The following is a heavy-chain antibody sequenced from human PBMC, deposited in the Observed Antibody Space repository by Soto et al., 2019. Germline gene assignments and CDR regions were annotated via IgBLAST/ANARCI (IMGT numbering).Heavy chain of an antibody. CDR2: IRSNAYGGTT. J-gene: IGHJ4*02. V-gene: IGHV3-49*03. D-gene: IGHD3-22*01. CDR3: TRDSYYDSSGNADY. Sequence: GGSLRLSCTASGFTFGDYAITWFRQAPGKGLEWVGFIRSNAYGGTTEYAASVKGRFTISRDDSTNIAYLQMNSLKTEDTAVYYCTRDSYYDSSGNADYWGQGTLVTVSS. CDR1: GFTFGDYA.